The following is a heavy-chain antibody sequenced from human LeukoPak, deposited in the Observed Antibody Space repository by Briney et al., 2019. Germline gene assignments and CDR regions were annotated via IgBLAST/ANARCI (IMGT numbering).Heavy chain of an antibody. J-gene: IGHJ4*02. CDR3: ARDTTQIAAAGTFDY. Sequence: PGRSLRLSCAASGFIFSGFGIHWVRQAPGEGLEWVTLIMFDGSNKYYADSVKGRFTISRDNSKNTVYLQMESLRVEDTAVYYCARDTTQIAAAGTFDYWGQGTLVTVSS. CDR2: IMFDGSNK. CDR1: GFIFSGFG. D-gene: IGHD6-13*01. V-gene: IGHV3-33*01.